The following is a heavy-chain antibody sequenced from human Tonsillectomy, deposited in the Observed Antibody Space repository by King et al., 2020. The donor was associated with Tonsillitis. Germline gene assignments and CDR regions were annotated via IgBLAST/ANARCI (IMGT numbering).Heavy chain of an antibody. CDR1: GYTFTSYY. V-gene: IGHV1-46*03. J-gene: IGHJ6*02. CDR3: ARELRSDSGRYPSAVTLAYYFYGMDV. CDR2: INPSGCST. Sequence: QLVQSGAEVKKPGASVKVSCKASGYTFTSYYVHWVRQAPGQGLEWMGIINPSGCSTSYAQKFQDRVTMTRDTSTTTVYKDLKSLRSEDTAVYYWARELRSDSGRYPSAVTLAYYFYGMDVWGQGTTVTVSS. D-gene: IGHD3-22*01.